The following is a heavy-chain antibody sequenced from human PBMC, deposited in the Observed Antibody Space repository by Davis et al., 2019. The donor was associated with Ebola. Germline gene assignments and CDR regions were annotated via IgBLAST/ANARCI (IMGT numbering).Heavy chain of an antibody. J-gene: IGHJ4*02. CDR2: ISGSGDST. CDR3: AKGDRTPLYYDTSDDY. V-gene: IGHV3-23*01. D-gene: IGHD3-22*01. CDR1: GFTFSSYA. Sequence: GESLKISCAASGFTFSSYAMSWVRQAPGKGLEWVSSISGSGDSTSYADSVKGRFTMSRDNSGNTLYLQMNSLRVEDTAVYYCAKGDRTPLYYDTSDDYWGQGTLVTVSS.